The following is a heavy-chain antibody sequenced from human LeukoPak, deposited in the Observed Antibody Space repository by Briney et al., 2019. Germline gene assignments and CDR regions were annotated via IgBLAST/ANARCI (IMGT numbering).Heavy chain of an antibody. J-gene: IGHJ4*02. CDR2: IYYSGST. D-gene: IGHD6-13*01. V-gene: IGHV4-59*08. CDR1: GGSITSYY. Sequence: PSETLSLTCTVSGGSITSYYWSWLRQPPGKGLERIGYIYYSGSTNYNPSLKSRVTISVDTSKNQFSLKLSSVTAADTAVYYCARLTGIAAAGDYWGQGTLVTVSS. CDR3: ARLTGIAAAGDY.